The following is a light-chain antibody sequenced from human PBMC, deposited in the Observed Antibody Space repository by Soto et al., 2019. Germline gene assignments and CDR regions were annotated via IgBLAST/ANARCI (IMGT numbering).Light chain of an antibody. CDR3: QQDNNWPRT. CDR2: GAS. J-gene: IGKJ1*01. CDR1: QSVSSN. V-gene: IGKV3-15*01. Sequence: ETEMTQSPATLSVSPGERATLSCRASQSVSSNLAWYQQKPGQAPRLLIYGASTRATGIPARFSGSGSGTEFTLTISSLQSEDFGVYYCQQDNNWPRTFGQGTKVEIK.